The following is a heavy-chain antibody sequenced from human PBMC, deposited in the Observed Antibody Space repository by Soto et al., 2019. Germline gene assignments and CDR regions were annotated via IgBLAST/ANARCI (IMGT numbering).Heavy chain of an antibody. V-gene: IGHV4-34*01. CDR3: GSRYFIAAAGSYDY. Sequence: SETLSLTCAVYGGSFSGYYWSWIRQPPGKGLEWIGEINHSGSTNYNPSLKSRVTISVDTSKNQFSLKLSSVTAADTAVYYCGSRYFIAAAGSYDYWGQGTPVTVSS. CDR2: INHSGST. J-gene: IGHJ4*02. CDR1: GGSFSGYY. D-gene: IGHD6-13*01.